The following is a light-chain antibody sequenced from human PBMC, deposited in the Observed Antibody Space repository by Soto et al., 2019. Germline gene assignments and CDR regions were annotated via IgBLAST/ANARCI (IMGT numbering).Light chain of an antibody. CDR3: QQYNNWPRRT. CDR1: QSLTNS. V-gene: IGKV3-15*01. J-gene: IGKJ1*01. Sequence: EIVLTQSPGTLSLSPGERATLSCRASQSLTNSRLAWYQQKPGQAPKVLIYGASTRATGIPARFSGSGSGTEFTLTISSLQSEDFAVYYCQQYNNWPRRTFGQGTKVEIK. CDR2: GAS.